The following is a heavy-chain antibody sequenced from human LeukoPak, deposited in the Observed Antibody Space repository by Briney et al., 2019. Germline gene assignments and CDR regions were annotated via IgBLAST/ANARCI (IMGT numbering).Heavy chain of an antibody. CDR2: VYPGDSET. D-gene: IGHD4-23*01. CDR3: AKRSTVTRYAFDI. CDR1: GYTFTTYW. Sequence: GESLKISCKGSGYTFTTYWIGWVRQMPGKGLEWMGIVYPGDSETRYSPSFQGQVTTSVDKSISTAYLQWSRLQASDTAIYYCAKRSTVTRYAFDIWGQGTMVTVSS. V-gene: IGHV5-51*01. J-gene: IGHJ3*02.